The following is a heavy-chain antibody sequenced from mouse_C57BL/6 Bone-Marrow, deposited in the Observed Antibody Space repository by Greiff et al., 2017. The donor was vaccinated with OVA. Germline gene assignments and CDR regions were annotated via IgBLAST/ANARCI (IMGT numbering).Heavy chain of an antibody. V-gene: IGHV1-77*01. D-gene: IGHD1-1*01. Sequence: VQLQQSGAELVKPGASVKISCKASGYTFTDYYINWVKQRPGQGLEWIGKIGPGSGSTYYNEKFKGKATLTADKSSSTAYMQLSSLTSEDAAVDFCARSFITAVDYFDYWGQGTTLTVSS. CDR1: GYTFTDYY. CDR2: IGPGSGST. J-gene: IGHJ2*01. CDR3: ARSFITAVDYFDY.